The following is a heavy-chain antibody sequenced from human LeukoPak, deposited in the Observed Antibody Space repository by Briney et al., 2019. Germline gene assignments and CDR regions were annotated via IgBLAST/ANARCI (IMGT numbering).Heavy chain of an antibody. Sequence: SETLSLTCTVSGGSISSYYWSWIRQPPGKGLEWIGEINHSGSTNYNPSLKSRVTISVDTSKNQFSLKLSSVTAADTAAYYCARGKYGDFWSGYYTGIERYNWFDPWGQGTLVTVSS. CDR2: INHSGST. J-gene: IGHJ5*02. V-gene: IGHV4-34*01. CDR1: GGSISSYY. D-gene: IGHD3-3*01. CDR3: ARGKYGDFWSGYYTGIERYNWFDP.